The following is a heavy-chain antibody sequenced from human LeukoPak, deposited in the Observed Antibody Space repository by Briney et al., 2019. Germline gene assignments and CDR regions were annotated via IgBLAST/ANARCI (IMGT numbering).Heavy chain of an antibody. CDR3: AKDISGWYGSFAFDT. CDR1: GFTVSSNY. J-gene: IGHJ3*02. Sequence: PGGSLRLSCAASGFTVSSNYMSWVRQAPGKGLEWVSVIYSGGSTYYADSVKGRFTISRDNSKNTLYLQMNSLRAEDTAVYYCAKDISGWYGSFAFDTWGQGTMVTVSS. CDR2: IYSGGST. V-gene: IGHV3-53*01. D-gene: IGHD6-19*01.